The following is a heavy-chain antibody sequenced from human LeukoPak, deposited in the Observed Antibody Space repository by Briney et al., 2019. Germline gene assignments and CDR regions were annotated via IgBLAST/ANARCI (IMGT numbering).Heavy chain of an antibody. CDR1: GFTFDDYA. V-gene: IGHV3-23*01. J-gene: IGHJ3*02. D-gene: IGHD6-19*01. Sequence: GGSLRLSCAASGFTFDDYAMHWVRQAPGKGLEWVSAISGSGGSTYYADSEKGRFTISRDNSKNTLYLQMNSLRAEDTAVYYCAKGRGGWYPSGRDAFDIWGQGTMVTVSS. CDR2: ISGSGGST. CDR3: AKGRGGWYPSGRDAFDI.